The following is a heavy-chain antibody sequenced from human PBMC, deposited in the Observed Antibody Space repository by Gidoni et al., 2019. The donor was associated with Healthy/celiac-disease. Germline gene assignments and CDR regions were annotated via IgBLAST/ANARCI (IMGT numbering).Heavy chain of an antibody. V-gene: IGHV4-39*07. CDR2: IYYSGST. J-gene: IGHJ5*02. D-gene: IGHD3-3*01. Sequence: QLQLQESSPGLVKPSETLSLTCTVSGGSIRSSSYYWGWIRQPPGKVLEWIGSIYYSGSTYYNPSLKSRVTISVDTSKNQFSLKLSSVTAADTAVYYCARDREEIFGVVAGWFDPWGQGTLVTVSS. CDR3: ARDREEIFGVVAGWFDP. CDR1: GGSIRSSSYY.